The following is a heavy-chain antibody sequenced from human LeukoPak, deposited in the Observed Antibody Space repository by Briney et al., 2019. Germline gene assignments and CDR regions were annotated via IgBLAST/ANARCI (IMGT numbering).Heavy chain of an antibody. D-gene: IGHD7-27*01. CDR3: ARDSPPGYYYGMDV. CDR2: ISAYNGNT. CDR1: GDTVTSYG. V-gene: IGHV1-18*01. Sequence: ASVMVSCKASGDTVTSYGISRVRQAPGQGLEWMGCISAYNGNTNYAQTLQGRVTMTTDTSTSTAYMELRSLRSDDTAVYYCARDSPPGYYYGMDVWGQGTTVTVSS. J-gene: IGHJ6*02.